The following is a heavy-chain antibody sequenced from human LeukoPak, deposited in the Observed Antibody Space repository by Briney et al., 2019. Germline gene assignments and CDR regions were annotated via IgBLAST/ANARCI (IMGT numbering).Heavy chain of an antibody. D-gene: IGHD7-27*01. CDR1: GYTFTSYG. CDR2: ISAYNGNT. CDR3: ASKLGTGDPRGGAFDI. V-gene: IGHV1-18*01. Sequence: ASVKVSCKASGYTFTSYGISWVRQAPGQGLEWMGWISAYNGNTNYAQKLQGRVTMTTDTATSTAYMELSSLRSDDTAVYYCASKLGTGDPRGGAFDIWGQGTMVTVSS. J-gene: IGHJ3*02.